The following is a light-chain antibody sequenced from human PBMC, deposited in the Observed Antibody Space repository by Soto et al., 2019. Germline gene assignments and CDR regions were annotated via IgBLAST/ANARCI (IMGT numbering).Light chain of an antibody. V-gene: IGKV3-20*01. CDR3: QQFDGSSVT. J-gene: IGKJ1*01. CDR2: SAS. CDR1: QSVRSSY. Sequence: EIVLTQSPGTLSLSPGERATLSCRASQSVRSSYLDGYQQKPGQAPRLLIYSASSRATAIPDRFSGSGSGTDFTLTITSLEPEDSAVYYCQQFDGSSVTFGQGTKVEIK.